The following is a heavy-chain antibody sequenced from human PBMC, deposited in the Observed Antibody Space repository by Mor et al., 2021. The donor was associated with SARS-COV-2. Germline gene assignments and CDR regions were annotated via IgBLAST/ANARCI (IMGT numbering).Heavy chain of an antibody. CDR3: ATNGYYCMDV. V-gene: IGHV4-4*02. D-gene: IGHD4-17*01. Sequence: WVRQAPGKGLEWIGETHYSGRSTYNPSLKSRVSISVDKSNNQFSLDLTSVTAADTAVYYCATNGYYCMDVWGRGTTVTVS. J-gene: IGHJ6*03. CDR2: THYSGRS.